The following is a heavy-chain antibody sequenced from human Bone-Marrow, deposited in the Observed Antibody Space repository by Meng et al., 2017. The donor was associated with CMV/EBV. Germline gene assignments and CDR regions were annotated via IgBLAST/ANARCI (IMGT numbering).Heavy chain of an antibody. D-gene: IGHD3-10*01. J-gene: IGHJ4*02. V-gene: IGHV4-59*01. CDR2: IYYSGST. CDR1: GGSTSSYH. CDR3: ARYRGYYGSGSFRLDY. Sequence: GSLRLSCTVAGGSTSSYHWSWIRQPPGKGLEWIGYIYYSGSTNYNPSLKSRVTISVDTSKNQFSLKLSSVTAADTAVYYCARYRGYYGSGSFRLDYWGQGTLVTVSS.